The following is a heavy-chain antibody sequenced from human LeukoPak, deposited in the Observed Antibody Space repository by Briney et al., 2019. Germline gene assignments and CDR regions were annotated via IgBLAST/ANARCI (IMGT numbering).Heavy chain of an antibody. CDR2: ISYSGDT. Sequence: SETLSLTCTVAGGSISTYWWSWLRQPPGKGLEWVGYISYSGDTDYSPSLKSRVTISVDTSKNQFFLKLSSVTAADTAVYYCARHDHGYSSGRFDLWGRGILVTVSS. CDR3: ARHDHGYSSGRFDL. CDR1: GGSISTYW. V-gene: IGHV4-59*01. D-gene: IGHD5-18*01. J-gene: IGHJ5*02.